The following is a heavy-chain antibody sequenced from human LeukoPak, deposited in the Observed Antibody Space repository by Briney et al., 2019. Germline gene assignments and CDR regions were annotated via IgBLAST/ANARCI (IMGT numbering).Heavy chain of an antibody. D-gene: IGHD6-19*01. V-gene: IGHV3-53*01. CDR1: GFTFSSYW. Sequence: PGGSLRLSCAASGFTFSSYWMHWVRQAPGKGLEWVSVIYSGGNTYYADSVKGRFTLSRDNSKNTLYLQMNSLRAEDTAVYYCARNGRYSSGWANWFDPWGQGTLVTVSS. CDR3: ARNGRYSSGWANWFDP. J-gene: IGHJ5*02. CDR2: IYSGGNT.